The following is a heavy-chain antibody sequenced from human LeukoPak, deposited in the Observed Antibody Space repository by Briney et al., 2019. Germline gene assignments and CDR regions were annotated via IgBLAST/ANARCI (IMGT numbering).Heavy chain of an antibody. CDR1: GFTFSSYA. V-gene: IGHV3-23*01. CDR3: ARLPHYYDSSGYPYYFDY. CDR2: ISGSGGST. J-gene: IGHJ4*02. Sequence: GGSLRLSCAASGFTFSSYAMSWVRQAPGKGLEWVSAISGSGGSTYYADSVKGRFTISRDNAKNSLYLQMNSLRAEDTAVYYCARLPHYYDSSGYPYYFDYWGQGTLVTVSS. D-gene: IGHD3-22*01.